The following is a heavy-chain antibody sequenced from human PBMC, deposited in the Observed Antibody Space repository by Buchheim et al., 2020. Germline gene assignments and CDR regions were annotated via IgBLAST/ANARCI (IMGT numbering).Heavy chain of an antibody. CDR2: ISYDASYK. Sequence: QVQLVESGGGVVQPGTSLRLSCAASGFSFRSHAMHWVRQAPGKGLEWVALISYDASYKESPDSVKGRFTISRDNSKNKLYLQMNSLRVEDTAVYYCLAEIGAREFDHWGQGTL. CDR1: GFSFRSHA. D-gene: IGHD2/OR15-2a*01. V-gene: IGHV3-30*03. CDR3: LAEIGAREFDH. J-gene: IGHJ4*02.